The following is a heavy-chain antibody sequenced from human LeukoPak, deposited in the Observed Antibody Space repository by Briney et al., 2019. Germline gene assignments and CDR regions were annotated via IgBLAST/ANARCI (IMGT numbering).Heavy chain of an antibody. CDR2: ISWDGGNR. V-gene: IGHV3-43*01. CDR3: AKDYSSSGPFDY. D-gene: IGHD6-13*01. CDR1: GFAVSAAY. J-gene: IGHJ4*02. Sequence: GGSLRLSCEASGFAVSAAYMSWVRQAPGKGLEWVSLISWDGGNREYADSVKGRFTISRDNSRNSLFLQMNGLTTEDTAFYYCAKDYSSSGPFDYWGQGTLVTVSS.